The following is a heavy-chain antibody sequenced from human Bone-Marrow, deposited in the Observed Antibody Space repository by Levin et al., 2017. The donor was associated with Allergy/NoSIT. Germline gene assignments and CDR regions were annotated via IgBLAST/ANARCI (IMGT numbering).Heavy chain of an antibody. CDR2: IFSNDEK. J-gene: IGHJ6*02. V-gene: IGHV2-26*01. CDR3: ARIRCGRRELPAYYYYGMDV. Sequence: SGPTLVKPTETLTLTCTVSGFSLSNARMGVSWIRQPPGKALEWLAHIFSNDEKSYSTSLKSRLTISKDTSKSQVVLTMTNMDPVDTATYYCARIRCGRRELPAYYYYGMDVWGQGTTVTVSS. CDR1: GFSLSNARMG. D-gene: IGHD1-26*01.